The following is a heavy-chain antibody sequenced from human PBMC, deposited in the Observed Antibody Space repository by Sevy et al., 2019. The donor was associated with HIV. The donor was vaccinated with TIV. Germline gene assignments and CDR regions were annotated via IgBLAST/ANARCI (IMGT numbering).Heavy chain of an antibody. V-gene: IGHV4-34*01. Sequence: SETLSLTCAVYGGSFSGYYWSWIRQPPGKGLEWIGEINHSGSTNYNPALKSRLTISVDTSKNQFSLKRSSLTAADTAVYYCARAQYYYDSSGYYSHWGQVTLVTVSS. CDR2: INHSGST. CDR3: ARAQYYYDSSGYYSH. J-gene: IGHJ4*02. CDR1: GGSFSGYY. D-gene: IGHD3-22*01.